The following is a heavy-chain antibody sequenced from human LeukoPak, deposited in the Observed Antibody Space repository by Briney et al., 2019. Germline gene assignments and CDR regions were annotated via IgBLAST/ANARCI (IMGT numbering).Heavy chain of an antibody. CDR1: GFTFSSYA. CDR2: ISYDGSNK. V-gene: IGHV3-30*01. CDR3: ARGGYCSSTSCYFQGSYWYFDL. J-gene: IGHJ2*01. D-gene: IGHD2-2*01. Sequence: GGSLRLSCAASGFTFSSYAMHWVRQAPGKGLEWVAVISYDGSNKYYADSVKGRFTISRDNSKTTLYLQMNSLRAEDTAVYYCARGGYCSSTSCYFQGSYWYFDLWGRGTLVTVSS.